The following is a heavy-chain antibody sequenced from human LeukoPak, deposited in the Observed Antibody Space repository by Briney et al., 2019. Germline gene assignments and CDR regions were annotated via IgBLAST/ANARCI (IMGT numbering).Heavy chain of an antibody. D-gene: IGHD5-24*01. CDR3: ARDRYGDGFAHFDY. CDR2: ITPSGGT. V-gene: IGHV1-2*02. Sequence: ASVKVSCKASGYTFTSYAMHWVRQAPGQGLEWMGWITPSGGTNYPQKFQGRVAITRDTSISTAYMDLSRLTSDDTAVYYCARDRYGDGFAHFDYWGQGALVTVTS. J-gene: IGHJ4*02. CDR1: GYTFTSYA.